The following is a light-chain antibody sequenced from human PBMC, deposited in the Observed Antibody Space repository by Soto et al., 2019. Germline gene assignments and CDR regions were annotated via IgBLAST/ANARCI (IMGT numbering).Light chain of an antibody. J-gene: IGKJ4*01. CDR3: MQALQTPLT. Sequence: DIVMTQSPISLPVTPGEPASISCRSSQSLLHSNGYNYLDWYLQKPGQSPQVLIYMGSIRASGVPDRFSGSGSGTDFTLKISRVEAEDVGIYYCMQALQTPLTFGGGTKVEIK. CDR1: QSLLHSNGYNY. CDR2: MGS. V-gene: IGKV2-28*01.